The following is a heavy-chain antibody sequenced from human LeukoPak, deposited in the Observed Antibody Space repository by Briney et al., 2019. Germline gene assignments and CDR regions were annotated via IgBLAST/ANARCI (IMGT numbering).Heavy chain of an antibody. CDR1: GYTFTNYG. D-gene: IGHD1-1*01. Sequence: GASVKVSCKTSGYTFTNYGISWLRQAPGQGLEWMGWISAQNSNTKYVRKFQDRVNMTTDTSTSTAYMELRSLRSDDTAVYFCARDWPNEITGAWGQGTLVTVSS. CDR2: ISAQNSNT. J-gene: IGHJ4*02. V-gene: IGHV1-18*01. CDR3: ARDWPNEITGA.